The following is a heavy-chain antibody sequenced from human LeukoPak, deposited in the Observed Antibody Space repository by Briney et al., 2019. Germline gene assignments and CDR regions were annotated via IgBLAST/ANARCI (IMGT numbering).Heavy chain of an antibody. CDR1: EYSFTSYW. D-gene: IGHD3-22*01. Sequence: GESLKISCKGSEYSFTSYWIGWVRQMPGKGLEWMGIIYPGDSDTRYSPSFQGQVTISADKSISTAYLQWSSLKASDTAMYYCARQGPKGVYYDSSGSNWFDPWGQGTLVTVSS. J-gene: IGHJ5*02. CDR2: IYPGDSDT. CDR3: ARQGPKGVYYDSSGSNWFDP. V-gene: IGHV5-51*01.